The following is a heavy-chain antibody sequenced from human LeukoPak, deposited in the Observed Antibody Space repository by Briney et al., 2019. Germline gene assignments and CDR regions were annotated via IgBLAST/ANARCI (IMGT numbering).Heavy chain of an antibody. CDR1: GFTFSSYA. CDR2: ISYDGSNK. Sequence: PGGSLRLSCAASGFTFSSYAMHWVRQAPGKGLEWVAVISYDGSNKYYADSVKGRFTISRDNSKNTLYLQMNSLRAEDTAVYYCAKGSGSYRIFDYWGQGTLVTVSS. CDR3: AKGSGSYRIFDY. D-gene: IGHD1-26*01. V-gene: IGHV3-30*04. J-gene: IGHJ4*02.